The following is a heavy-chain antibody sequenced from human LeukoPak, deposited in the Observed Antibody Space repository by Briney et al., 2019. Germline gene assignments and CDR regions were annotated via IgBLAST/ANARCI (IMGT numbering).Heavy chain of an antibody. CDR1: GFTFSSYG. CDR3: ARGGSYLSAFDI. V-gene: IGHV3-23*01. Sequence: GGSLRLSCAASGFTFSSYGMSWVRQALGKGLEWVSAISGSGGSTYYADSVKGRFTISRDNSKNTLYLQMNSLRAEDTAVYYCARGGSYLSAFDIWGQGTLVTVSS. J-gene: IGHJ4*02. CDR2: ISGSGGST. D-gene: IGHD1-26*01.